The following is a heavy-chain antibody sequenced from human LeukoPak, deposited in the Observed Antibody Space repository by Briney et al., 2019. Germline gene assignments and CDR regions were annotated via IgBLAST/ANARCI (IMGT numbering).Heavy chain of an antibody. D-gene: IGHD3-10*01. CDR2: IKQEGSEK. CDR3: AKGRNSYDSGICHSPNCYYGMDV. Sequence: VGSLRLSCAASGVTFSIYWMSWVRHAPGEGLECVANIKQEGSEKYYVDSVKGRFTISRDNAKNSLYLQMSSLRVEDTDVYHCAKGRNSYDSGICHSPNCYYGMDVWGQGTTVIVSS. V-gene: IGHV3-7*03. CDR1: GVTFSIYW. J-gene: IGHJ6*02.